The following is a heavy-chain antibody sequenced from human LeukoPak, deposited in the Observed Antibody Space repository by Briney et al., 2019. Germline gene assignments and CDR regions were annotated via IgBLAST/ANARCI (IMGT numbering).Heavy chain of an antibody. J-gene: IGHJ3*02. CDR1: GGSINSGNYY. V-gene: IGHV4-39*07. Sequence: SETLSLTCSVSGGSINSGNYYWGWIRQPPGKGLEWIGSISYSGNTYYNPSLKSRVTISVDTSKNHFSLKLSSVTAADTAVYYCARGYSYGPNDAFDIWGQGTMVTISS. CDR3: ARGYSYGPNDAFDI. D-gene: IGHD5-18*01. CDR2: ISYSGNT.